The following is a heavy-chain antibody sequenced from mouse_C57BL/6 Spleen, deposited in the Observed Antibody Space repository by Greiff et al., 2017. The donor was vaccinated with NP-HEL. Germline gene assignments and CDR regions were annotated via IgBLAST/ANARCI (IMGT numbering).Heavy chain of an antibody. D-gene: IGHD1-1*01. V-gene: IGHV1-81*01. CDR3: ERFPNYYGSSYPYYAMDY. J-gene: IGHJ4*01. CDR2: IYPRSGNT. CDR1: GYTFTSYG. Sequence: VQLQQSGAELARPGASVKLSCKASGYTFTSYGISWVKQRTGQGLEWIGEIYPRSGNTYYNEKFKGKATLTADKSSSTAYMELCSLTSEDSAVYCCERFPNYYGSSYPYYAMDYWGQGTSVTVSS.